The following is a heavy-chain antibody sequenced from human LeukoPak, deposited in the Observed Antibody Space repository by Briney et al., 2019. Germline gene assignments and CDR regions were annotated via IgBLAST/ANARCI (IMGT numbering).Heavy chain of an antibody. J-gene: IGHJ6*03. V-gene: IGHV4-38-2*02. CDR3: ARARGYSHVFYMDV. D-gene: IGHD5-18*01. CDR1: DYSISSDYY. Sequence: SETLSLTCIVSDYSISSDYYWVWIRQPPGKGLEWIGTIYHSGRTYYNPSLGSRVTVSLDTSKNQFSLEVYSVTAADTAVYHCARARGYSHVFYMDVWGKGTTVTVSS. CDR2: IYHSGRT.